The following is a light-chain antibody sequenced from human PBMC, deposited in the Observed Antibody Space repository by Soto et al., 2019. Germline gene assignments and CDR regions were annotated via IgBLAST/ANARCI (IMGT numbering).Light chain of an antibody. CDR2: LGS. V-gene: IGKV2-28*01. CDR1: QSLLHSNGYNY. Sequence: DIVMTQSPLSLPVTPGEPASISCRSGQSLLHSNGYNYLNWYLQKPGQSPQLLIYLGSNRASGVPDRFSGSGSGTDFTLKISRVEPEDVGVYYCMEALQSPMYTFGQGTKLEIK. CDR3: MEALQSPMYT. J-gene: IGKJ2*01.